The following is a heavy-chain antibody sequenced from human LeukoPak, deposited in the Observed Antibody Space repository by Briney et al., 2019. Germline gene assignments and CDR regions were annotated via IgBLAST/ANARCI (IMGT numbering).Heavy chain of an antibody. CDR2: IYYSGST. J-gene: IGHJ5*02. V-gene: IGHV4-59*01. Sequence: SETLSLTCTVSGTPINSYNWNWIRQPPGKGLEWIGYIYYSGSTNYNPSLKSRVTISIDTSKNQFSLKLSSVTAADTAMYYCAREPTTRGYNYAYRGFDPWGLGTLVTVSS. D-gene: IGHD5-18*01. CDR3: AREPTTRGYNYAYRGFDP. CDR1: GTPINSYN.